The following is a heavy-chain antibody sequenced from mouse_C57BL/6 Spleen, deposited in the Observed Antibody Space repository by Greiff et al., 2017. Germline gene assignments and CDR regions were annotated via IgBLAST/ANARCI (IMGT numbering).Heavy chain of an antibody. CDR2: IKPGSGGT. J-gene: IGHJ2*01. D-gene: IGHD1-1*01. CDR1: GYAFTNYL. CDR3: ARGGGTMITTVVAAPYFEY. Sequence: VQLQQSGAELVRPGTSVKVSCKASGYAFTNYLIEWVKQRPGQGLEWIGVIKPGSGGTNYNEKFKGKATLTADKFSSTAYMQLSSLTSEDSAVYCCARGGGTMITTVVAAPYFEYWGQGTTLTVSS. V-gene: IGHV1-54*01.